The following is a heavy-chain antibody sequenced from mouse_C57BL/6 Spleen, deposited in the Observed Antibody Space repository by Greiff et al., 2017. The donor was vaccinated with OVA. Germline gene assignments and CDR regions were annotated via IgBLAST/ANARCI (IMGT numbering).Heavy chain of an antibody. V-gene: IGHV1-55*01. Sequence: QVQLKQPGAELVKPGASVKMSCKASGYTFTSYWITWVKQRPGQGLEWIGDIYPGSGSTNYNEKFKSKATLTVDTSSSTAYMQLSSLTSEDSAVYYCARSLGRYAMDYWGQGTSVTVSS. D-gene: IGHD4-1*01. CDR3: ARSLGRYAMDY. J-gene: IGHJ4*01. CDR1: GYTFTSYW. CDR2: IYPGSGST.